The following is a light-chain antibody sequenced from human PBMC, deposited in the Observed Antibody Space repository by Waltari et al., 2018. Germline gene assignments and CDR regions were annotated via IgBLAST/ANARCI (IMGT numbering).Light chain of an antibody. Sequence: LTQSPSALSSALGGRSTIPCRASQGISSNLAWYQQKPGKAPKLLIYGASTLPSGVPSRFSGSGSGTDFTLTITSLQSDDFAAYYCQHLNSYPFTLGPGTKVDVK. CDR3: QHLNSYPFT. V-gene: IGKV1-9*01. CDR2: GAS. J-gene: IGKJ3*01. CDR1: QGISSN.